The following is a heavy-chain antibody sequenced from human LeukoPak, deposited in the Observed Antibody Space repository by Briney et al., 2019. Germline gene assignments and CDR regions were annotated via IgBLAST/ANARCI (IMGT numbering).Heavy chain of an antibody. D-gene: IGHD4/OR15-4a*01. Sequence: ASVKVSCKASGYTFTSYDINWVRQATGQGLEWMGWMNPDSGNTGYAQKFQGRVTITRNTSISTAYMELSRLRSDDTAVYYCARDLLTMKASNDYWGQGTLVTVSS. J-gene: IGHJ4*02. V-gene: IGHV1-8*03. CDR1: GYTFTSYD. CDR2: MNPDSGNT. CDR3: ARDLLTMKASNDY.